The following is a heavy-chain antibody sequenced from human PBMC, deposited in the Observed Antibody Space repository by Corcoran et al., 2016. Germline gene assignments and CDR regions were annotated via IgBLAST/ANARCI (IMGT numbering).Heavy chain of an antibody. CDR3: VRRGDRKYYFDY. V-gene: IGHV5-51*01. J-gene: IGHJ4*02. CDR1: GYTFSSYW. Sequence: EVQLVQSGTEVKKPGESLKISCKGSGYTFSSYWIGWVRQMPGKGLEWMGIIYPGDASTRYGPSFQGKVTRSADKSISTAYLQWSSLQASDAAMYYWVRRGDRKYYFDYWGQGTQVTVSS. CDR2: IYPGDAST. D-gene: IGHD3-10*01.